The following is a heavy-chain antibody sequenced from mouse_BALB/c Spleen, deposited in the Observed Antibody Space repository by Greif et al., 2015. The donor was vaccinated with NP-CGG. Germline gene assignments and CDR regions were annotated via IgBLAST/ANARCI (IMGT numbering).Heavy chain of an antibody. Sequence: EVQLQESGAELVRSGASVKLSCTASGFNIKDCYMHWVKQRPVQGLEWIGWIDPENGDTEYAPKFQGKATMTADTSSNTAYLQLSSLTSEDTAVYYCNGNWFAYWGQGTLVTVSA. CDR3: NGNWFAY. V-gene: IGHV14-4*02. J-gene: IGHJ3*01. CDR1: GFNIKDCY. CDR2: IDPENGDT.